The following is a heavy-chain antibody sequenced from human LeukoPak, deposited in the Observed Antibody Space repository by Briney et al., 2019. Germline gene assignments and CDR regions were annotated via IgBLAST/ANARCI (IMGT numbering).Heavy chain of an antibody. J-gene: IGHJ3*02. Sequence: GESLTISCKGSGYSFTNYWISWVRQMPGKGLEWMGRIDPSDSYTNYSPSFQGHLTISADKSISTAYLQSSSLKASDTAMYYCARHQLLGPCFKGVCSDAFDIWGQGTMVTVSS. CDR1: GYSFTNYW. D-gene: IGHD2-8*01. V-gene: IGHV5-10-1*01. CDR3: ARHQLLGPCFKGVCSDAFDI. CDR2: IDPSDSYT.